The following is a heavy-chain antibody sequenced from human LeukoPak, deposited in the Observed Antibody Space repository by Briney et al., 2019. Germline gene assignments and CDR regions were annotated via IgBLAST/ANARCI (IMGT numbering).Heavy chain of an antibody. CDR2: ISYDGSNK. V-gene: IGHV3-30*04. CDR1: GFTFSSYA. Sequence: DPGGSLRLSCAASGFTFSSYAMHWVRQAPGKGLEWVAVISYDGSNKYYADSVKGRFTISRDNSKNTLYLQMNSLRAEDTAVYYCARDFPGLSQQLWARPWEFHMDVWGKGTTVTISS. D-gene: IGHD6-13*01. J-gene: IGHJ6*04. CDR3: ARDFPGLSQQLWARPWEFHMDV.